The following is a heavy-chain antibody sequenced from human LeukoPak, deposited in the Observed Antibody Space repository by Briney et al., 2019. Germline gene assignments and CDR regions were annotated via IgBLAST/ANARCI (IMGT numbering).Heavy chain of an antibody. CDR1: GFTFSSYS. V-gene: IGHV3-21*01. J-gene: IGHJ4*02. CDR2: ISSSSSHI. Sequence: GGSLRLSCAASGFTFSSYSMNWVRQAPGKGLEWVSSISSSSSHIYYADSVKGRFTISRDNAKNSLYLQMNSLRAEDTAVYYCARVENIETSGGYYFDYWGQGTLVTVSS. CDR3: ARVENIETSGGYYFDY. D-gene: IGHD6-13*01.